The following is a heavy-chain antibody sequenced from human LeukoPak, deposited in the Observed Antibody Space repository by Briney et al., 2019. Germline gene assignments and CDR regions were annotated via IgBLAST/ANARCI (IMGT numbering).Heavy chain of an antibody. CDR1: GFTFRSYW. J-gene: IGHJ4*02. V-gene: IGHV3-7*01. CDR2: IKLDGSEK. Sequence: GGPLRLSCAASGFTFRSYWMSWVRQAPGKGLEGVANIKLDGSEKYYVDSVKGRFTISRDNAKTSLYLQMNSLRAEDTAVYYCAREGGYWGQGTLVTVSS. CDR3: AREGGY.